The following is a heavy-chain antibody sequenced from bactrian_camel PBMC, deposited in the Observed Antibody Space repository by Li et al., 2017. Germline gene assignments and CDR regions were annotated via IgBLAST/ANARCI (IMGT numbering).Heavy chain of an antibody. Sequence: HVQLVESGGGSVQAGGSLRLSCAASGGTSSTRFMGWFRQAPGKAREGIAGTDRTGRGTYYADSVKGRFTISRDNAKNTVYLQLDSLKTEDMAMYYCAKSTSASATFLDGWDCWGEGTQVTVS. CDR1: GGTSSTRF. D-gene: IGHD2*01. J-gene: IGHJ7*01. CDR2: TDRTGRGT. V-gene: IGHV3S1*01.